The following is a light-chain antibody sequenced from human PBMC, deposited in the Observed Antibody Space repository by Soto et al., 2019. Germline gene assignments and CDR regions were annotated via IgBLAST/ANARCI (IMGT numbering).Light chain of an antibody. CDR1: SSDVGGYNY. V-gene: IGLV2-14*01. CDR2: DVS. J-gene: IGLJ3*02. Sequence: QSVLTQPASVSGSPGQSITISCIGTSSDVGGYNYVSWYQQHPGKVPKLMIYDVSNRPSGVSNRFSGSKSGNTASLTISGLQAEDDADYYCSSYTTSSTWVFGGGTKLTVL. CDR3: SSYTTSSTWV.